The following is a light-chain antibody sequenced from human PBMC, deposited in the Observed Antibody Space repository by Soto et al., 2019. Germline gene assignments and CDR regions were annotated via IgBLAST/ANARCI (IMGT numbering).Light chain of an antibody. V-gene: IGLV2-18*01. J-gene: IGLJ2*01. CDR1: SSDVGSYNR. CDR2: EVS. Sequence: QSALTQPPSVSGSPGQSVTISCTGTSSDVGSYNRVSWYQQPPGTAPKLMIYEVSNRPSGVPDRFSGSKSGNTASLTISGLQAEDEADYYCSLYTSSSTPYLVFGGGTKVTVL. CDR3: SLYTSSSTPYLV.